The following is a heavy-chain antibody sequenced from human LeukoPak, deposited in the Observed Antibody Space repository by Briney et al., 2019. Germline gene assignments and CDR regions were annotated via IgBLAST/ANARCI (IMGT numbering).Heavy chain of an antibody. J-gene: IGHJ4*02. CDR3: ARDYGWSFAN. V-gene: IGHV3-7*03. CDR2: IKYDGSEQ. CDR1: GFTFTNAW. Sequence: PGGSLRLSCAASGFTFTNAWMNWVRQAPGKGPEWVANIKYDGSEQYYVDSVKGRFSISRDNTKNLLYLQMNSLRVEDTAVYYCARDYGWSFANWGQGTLVTVSS. D-gene: IGHD3-10*01.